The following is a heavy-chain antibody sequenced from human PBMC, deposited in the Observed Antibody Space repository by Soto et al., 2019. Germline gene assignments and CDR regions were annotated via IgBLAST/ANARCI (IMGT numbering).Heavy chain of an antibody. V-gene: IGHV3-30-3*01. CDR1: GVTFSSYA. Sequence: HPGGSLRLSCAASGVTFSSYAMHGVRQAPGKGLEWVAVISYDGSNKYYADSVKGRFTISRDNSKNTLYLQMNSLRAEDTAVYYCARPLWRDDYNWGYFDLWGRGTLVTVSS. CDR2: ISYDGSNK. J-gene: IGHJ2*01. D-gene: IGHD4-4*01. CDR3: ARPLWRDDYNWGYFDL.